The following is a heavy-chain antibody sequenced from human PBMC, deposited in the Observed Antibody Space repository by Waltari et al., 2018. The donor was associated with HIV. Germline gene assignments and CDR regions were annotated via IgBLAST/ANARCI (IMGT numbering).Heavy chain of an antibody. D-gene: IGHD3-3*01. J-gene: IGHJ3*02. Sequence: EVQLVESGGGLVKPGGSLRLSCAASGFTLRSYSLNWVRQAPGKGLEWVSSISSSSSYIYYADSVKGRFTISRDNAKNSLYLQMNSLRAEDTAVYYCARDTSFWSSPDLDAFDIWGQGTMVTVSS. V-gene: IGHV3-21*01. CDR1: GFTLRSYS. CDR3: ARDTSFWSSPDLDAFDI. CDR2: ISSSSSYI.